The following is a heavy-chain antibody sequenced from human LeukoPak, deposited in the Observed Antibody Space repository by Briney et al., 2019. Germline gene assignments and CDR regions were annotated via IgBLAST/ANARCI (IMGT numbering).Heavy chain of an antibody. CDR1: GYRSISYA. V-gene: IGHV7-4-1*02. Sequence: ASVKVSCKASGYRSISYAMNWVRQAPGQGLEWMGWINTDTGNPTYAQGFTGRLVFSVDSSVNTAYLQISNLKAEDTAIYYCARDRHSMFIDSWGQGTLVTVSS. CDR3: ARDRHSMFIDS. D-gene: IGHD3-10*02. CDR2: INTDTGNP. J-gene: IGHJ4*02.